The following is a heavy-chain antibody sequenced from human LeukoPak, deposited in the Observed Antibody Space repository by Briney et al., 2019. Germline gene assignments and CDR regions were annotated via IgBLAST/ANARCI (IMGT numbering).Heavy chain of an antibody. CDR1: GFTVSTNY. J-gene: IGHJ4*02. Sequence: AGGSLRLSCAVSGFTVSTNYMSWVRQAPGKGLEWVSVIYSDGSPYYADSVKGRFTISRDNSKNTLYLQMNSLRAEDTAVYYCATSSFAPRPGYWGQGTLVTVSS. CDR2: IYSDGSP. CDR3: ATSSFAPRPGY. V-gene: IGHV3-66*01. D-gene: IGHD3-16*01.